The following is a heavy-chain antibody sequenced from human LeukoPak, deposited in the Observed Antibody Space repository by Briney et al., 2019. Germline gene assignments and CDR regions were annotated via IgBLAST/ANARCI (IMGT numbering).Heavy chain of an antibody. Sequence: SETLSLTCAVSGGSISSSDWWSWVRQPPGKGLEWIGEVYHSGSTKHNPSLKSRVTISVDTSKNQFSLKLNSVTAADTAVYYCARHYGPWGQGTLVTVSS. CDR3: ARHYGP. CDR2: VYHSGST. J-gene: IGHJ5*02. CDR1: GGSISSSDW. D-gene: IGHD3-16*01. V-gene: IGHV4-4*02.